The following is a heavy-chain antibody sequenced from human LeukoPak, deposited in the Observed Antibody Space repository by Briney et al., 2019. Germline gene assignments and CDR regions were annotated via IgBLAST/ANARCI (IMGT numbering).Heavy chain of an antibody. CDR1: GFTFSNHW. CDR2: INSDGSST. V-gene: IGHV3-74*01. D-gene: IGHD3-10*01. Sequence: GGSLRLSCAASGFTFSNHWMHWVRQAPVKGLIWVSRINSDGSSTTYADSVKGRFTISRDNAKNTLYLQMNSLRAEDTAVYYCARGAGKRLWFGELWRRKRVSYYFDYWGQGTLVTVSS. J-gene: IGHJ4*02. CDR3: ARGAGKRLWFGELWRRKRVSYYFDY.